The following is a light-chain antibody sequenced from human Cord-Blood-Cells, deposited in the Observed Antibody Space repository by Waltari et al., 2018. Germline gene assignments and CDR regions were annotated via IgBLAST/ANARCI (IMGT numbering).Light chain of an antibody. CDR3: MQALQTPLA. J-gene: IGKJ3*01. CDR2: LGS. V-gene: IGKV2-28*01. Sequence: DIVMTQSPLSLPVTHGAPASISCRSSQSLLHSNGYNYLDWYLQKPGQSPQLLIYLGSNRASGVPDRFSGSGSGTDFTLKISRVEAEDVGVYYCMQALQTPLAFGPGTKVDIK. CDR1: QSLLHSNGYNY.